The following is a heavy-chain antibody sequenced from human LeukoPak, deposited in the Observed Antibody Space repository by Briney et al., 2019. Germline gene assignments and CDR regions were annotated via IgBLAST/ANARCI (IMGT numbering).Heavy chain of an antibody. D-gene: IGHD1-14*01. J-gene: IGHJ6*02. CDR2: ITYDGAFDGGKT. CDR3: TNGKVYYYYGMDV. Sequence: GGSLRLSCEASGLSLSNYPMHWVRQAPGKGLEWITLITYDGAFDGGKTYYADSVKGRFTISRDNSKNTLYLQMNSLRAEDTAVYYCTNGKVYYYYGMDVWGQGTTVTVSS. CDR1: GLSLSNYP. V-gene: IGHV3-30*01.